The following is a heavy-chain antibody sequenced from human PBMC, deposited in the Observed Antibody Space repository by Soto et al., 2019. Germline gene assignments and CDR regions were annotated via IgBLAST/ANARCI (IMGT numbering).Heavy chain of an antibody. Sequence: GGSLSLSFKASGFSLSESVMHWVLQASFQGLEWVRHIRDKANHYATAYSASVKGRSAISRDDSQNTAYLQMSSLKADDTAVYYCTRPPSGSYGHDFDYWGQRTLVGATS. V-gene: IGHV3-73*01. CDR2: IRDKANHYAT. CDR1: GFSLSESV. D-gene: IGHD1-26*01. J-gene: IGHJ4*02. CDR3: TRPPSGSYGHDFDY.